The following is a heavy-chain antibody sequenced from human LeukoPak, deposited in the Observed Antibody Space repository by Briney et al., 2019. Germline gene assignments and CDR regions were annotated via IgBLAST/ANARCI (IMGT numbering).Heavy chain of an antibody. CDR3: AKDPVDTAMVEYFDY. J-gene: IGHJ4*02. CDR2: IYYSGST. D-gene: IGHD5-18*01. V-gene: IGHV4-30-4*01. Sequence: PSQTLSLTCTVSGGSISSGDYYWSWIRQPPGKGLEWIGYIYYSGSTYYNPSLKSRVTISVDTSKNQFSLKLSSVTAADTAVYYRAKDPVDTAMVEYFDYWGQGTLVTVSS. CDR1: GGSISSGDYY.